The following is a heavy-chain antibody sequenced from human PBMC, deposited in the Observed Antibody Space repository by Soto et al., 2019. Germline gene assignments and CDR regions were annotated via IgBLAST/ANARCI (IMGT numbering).Heavy chain of an antibody. D-gene: IGHD3-16*01. Sequence: PGESLKISCKGSGYSFTSYWIGWVRQMPGKGLEWMGIIYPGDSDTRYSPSFQGQVTISADKSISTAYLQWSSLKASDTAMYYCARGPGLHLGELWSPGGSRGENDAFDIWGQGTMVTVSS. CDR1: GYSFTSYW. CDR2: IYPGDSDT. J-gene: IGHJ3*02. V-gene: IGHV5-51*01. CDR3: ARGPGLHLGELWSPGGSRGENDAFDI.